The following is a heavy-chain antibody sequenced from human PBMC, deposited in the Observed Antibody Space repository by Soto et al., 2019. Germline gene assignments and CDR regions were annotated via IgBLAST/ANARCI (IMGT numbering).Heavy chain of an antibody. D-gene: IGHD2-2*01. J-gene: IGHJ6*02. CDR2: INAGNGNT. CDR3: ARDQNIVVVPAAIENYYYYYYGMDV. V-gene: IGHV1-3*01. CDR1: GYTFTSYA. Sequence: ASVKVSCKASGYTFTSYAMHWVRQAPGQRLEWMGWINAGNGNTKYSQKFQGRVTITRDTSASTAYMELSNLRSEDTAVYYCARDQNIVVVPAAIENYYYYYYGMDVWGQGTTVTVSS.